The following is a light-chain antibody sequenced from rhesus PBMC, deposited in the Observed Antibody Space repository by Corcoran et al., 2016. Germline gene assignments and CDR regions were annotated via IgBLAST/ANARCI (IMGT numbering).Light chain of an antibody. CDR3: QHGYGTPRT. J-gene: IGKJ1*01. CDR1: ENVNNH. Sequence: DIQMTQSPSSLSATVGDRVTITCRASENVNNHLNWYQQKPGKAPKLLIYKASTLQSGVPSRFSGRGSGTDFTFTISSLLPEDVATYYCQHGYGTPRTFGQGTKVELK. V-gene: IGKV1-74*01. CDR2: KAS.